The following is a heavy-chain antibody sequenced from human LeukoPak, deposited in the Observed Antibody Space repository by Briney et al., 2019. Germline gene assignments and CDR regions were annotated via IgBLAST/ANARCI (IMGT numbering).Heavy chain of an antibody. CDR3: APIIGGYSDFAY. Sequence: SETLSLTCAVYGGPFSTYYWSWIRQPPGKGLEWIGEITHAGRINYNPSLKSRVTISIDTSKNQFSLTLTSVTAADTAVYFCAPIIGGYSDFAYWGQGTLVTVS. CDR2: ITHAGRI. J-gene: IGHJ4*03. CDR1: GGPFSTYY. D-gene: IGHD5-12*01. V-gene: IGHV4-34*01.